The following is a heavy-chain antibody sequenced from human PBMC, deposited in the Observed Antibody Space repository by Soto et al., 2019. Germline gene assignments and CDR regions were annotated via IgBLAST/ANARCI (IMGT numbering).Heavy chain of an antibody. CDR3: VHHGGVPYYHDF. D-gene: IGHD2-8*01. J-gene: IGHJ4*02. Sequence: SETLSLTCAVSGGSLSSSSWWSRVRQPPGKTLEWLGEIFYSGSTKYNPSLNSRVTISADQSKNDFSLRLSSVTAADTAVYYCVHHGGVPYYHDFWGQGMLVTV. V-gene: IGHV4-4*02. CDR1: GGSLSSSSW. CDR2: IFYSGST.